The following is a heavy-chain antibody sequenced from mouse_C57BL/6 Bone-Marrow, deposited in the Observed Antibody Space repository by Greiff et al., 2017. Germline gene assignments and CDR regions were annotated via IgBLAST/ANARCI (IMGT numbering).Heavy chain of an antibody. J-gene: IGHJ2*01. CDR3: ARDYDYEFDY. Sequence: QVQLKESGAELARPGASVKLSCKASGYTFTSYGISWVKQRPGQGLEWIGEIDPSDSYTNYNQKFKGKATLTVDTSSSTAYMQLSSLTSEDSAVYYCARDYDYEFDYWGQGTTLTVSS. CDR1: GYTFTSYG. V-gene: IGHV1-50*01. D-gene: IGHD2-4*01. CDR2: IDPSDSYT.